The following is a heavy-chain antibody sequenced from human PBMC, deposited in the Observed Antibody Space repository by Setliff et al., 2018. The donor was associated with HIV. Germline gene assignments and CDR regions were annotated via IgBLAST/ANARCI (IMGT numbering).Heavy chain of an antibody. CDR1: GGSFSGYS. Sequence: PSETLSLTCAVYGGSFSGYSWTWIRQPPGKGLEWIGEINHSGSTSYNPSLKSRVTMSVDTSKNQFSLKLTSVTAADTAVYYCARGRSCESDWCWLYYNYYYGMDVWAQGTAVTVSS. D-gene: IGHD2-8*01. J-gene: IGHJ6*02. CDR3: ARGRSCESDWCWLYYNYYYGMDV. CDR2: INHSGST. V-gene: IGHV4-34*01.